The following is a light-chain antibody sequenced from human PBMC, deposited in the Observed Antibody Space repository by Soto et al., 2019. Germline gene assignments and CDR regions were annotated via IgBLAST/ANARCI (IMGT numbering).Light chain of an antibody. CDR1: SGHNSYA. CDR3: QTWGTGTVV. J-gene: IGLJ2*01. CDR2: LNSDGSH. V-gene: IGLV4-69*01. Sequence: QTVVTQSPSASASLGASVKLTCTLSSGHNSYAIAWHQQQPEKGPRYLMKLNSDGSHSKGDGIPGRFSGSSSGAERYLTISSLQSEDEADYYCQTWGTGTVVFGGGTKLTVL.